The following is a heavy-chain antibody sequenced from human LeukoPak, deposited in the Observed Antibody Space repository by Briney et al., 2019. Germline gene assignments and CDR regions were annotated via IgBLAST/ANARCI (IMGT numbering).Heavy chain of an antibody. Sequence: GGSLRLSCAASGFTVSSYYMSWVRQAPGKGLEWVSVIYSGGSTYYADSVKGRFTISRDNSKNTLYLQMNSLRAEDTAVYYCAKDPIVVVIASSGWFDPWGQGTLVTVSS. CDR2: IYSGGST. V-gene: IGHV3-53*01. J-gene: IGHJ5*02. CDR1: GFTVSSYY. CDR3: AKDPIVVVIASSGWFDP. D-gene: IGHD2-21*01.